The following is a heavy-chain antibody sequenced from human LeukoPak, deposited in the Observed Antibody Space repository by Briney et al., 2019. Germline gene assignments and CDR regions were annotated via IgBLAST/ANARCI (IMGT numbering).Heavy chain of an antibody. D-gene: IGHD3-22*01. V-gene: IGHV5-51*01. Sequence: GASLKISYTGSGSCFTSYWIGWVRPMPGKGLEWMGIIYPGDCDTRYSPYFQGQVTISADKSISTAYLQWSSLKASDTAMYYCARSYYYDSSGYPDAFDIWGQGTMVTVSS. J-gene: IGHJ3*02. CDR2: IYPGDCDT. CDR1: GSCFTSYW. CDR3: ARSYYYDSSGYPDAFDI.